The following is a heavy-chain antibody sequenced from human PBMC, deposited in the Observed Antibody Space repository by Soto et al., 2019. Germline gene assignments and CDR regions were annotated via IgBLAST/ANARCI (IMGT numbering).Heavy chain of an antibody. V-gene: IGHV1-69*13. CDR2: IIPIFGTA. J-gene: IGHJ6*02. CDR1: GGTFSSYA. CDR3: ARVVLVYAIKGHYYYYGMDV. Sequence: QVQLVQSGAEVKKPGASVKVSCKASGGTFSSYAISWVRQAPGQGLEWMGGIIPIFGTANYAQKFKGRVTITADESTSTAYMELSSLRSEDTAVYYCARVVLVYAIKGHYYYYGMDVWGQGTTVTVSS. D-gene: IGHD2-8*01.